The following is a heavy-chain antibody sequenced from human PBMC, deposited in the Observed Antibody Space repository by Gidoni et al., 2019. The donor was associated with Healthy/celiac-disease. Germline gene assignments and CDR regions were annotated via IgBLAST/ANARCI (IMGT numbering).Heavy chain of an antibody. V-gene: IGHV3-30*04. J-gene: IGHJ4*02. CDR2: ISYDGSNK. CDR3: ARELWFGELRYFDY. Sequence: QVQLVESGGGVVQPGRSLRLSCAASEFTFSSYAMHWVRQAPGKGLEWVAVISYDGSNKYYADSVKGRFTISRDNSKNTLYLQMNSLRAEDTAVYYCARELWFGELRYFDYWGQGTLVTVSS. CDR1: EFTFSSYA. D-gene: IGHD3-10*01.